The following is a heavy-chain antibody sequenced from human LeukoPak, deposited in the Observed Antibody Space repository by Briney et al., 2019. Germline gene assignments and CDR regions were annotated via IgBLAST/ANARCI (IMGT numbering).Heavy chain of an antibody. CDR3: ARDCSSTNCYGNY. Sequence: PGGSLRLSCAASGFTVSSNHMSWVRQAPGKGLEWVSYISSSGSTIYYADSVKGRFTISRDNAKNSLYLRMNSLRAEDTAVYYCARDCSSTNCYGNYWGQGTLVTVSS. CDR1: GFTVSSNH. D-gene: IGHD2-2*01. CDR2: ISSSGSTI. V-gene: IGHV3-11*04. J-gene: IGHJ4*02.